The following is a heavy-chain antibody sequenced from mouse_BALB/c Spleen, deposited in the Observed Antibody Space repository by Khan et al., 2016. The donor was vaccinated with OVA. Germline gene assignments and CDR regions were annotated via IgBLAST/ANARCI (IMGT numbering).Heavy chain of an antibody. J-gene: IGHJ3*01. Sequence: QVQLQQSGAELVKPGASVKLSCKASGYTFTSYYMYWLKQRPGQGLEWIGEINPSNGGTNFNEKFKSKATLTVDKSSSTAYMQLSSLTSEAYAVSYCISRGTARATLWFAYWGQGTLVTVSA. CDR2: INPSNGGT. CDR1: GYTFTSYY. D-gene: IGHD3-2*01. CDR3: ISRGTARATLWFAY. V-gene: IGHV1S81*02.